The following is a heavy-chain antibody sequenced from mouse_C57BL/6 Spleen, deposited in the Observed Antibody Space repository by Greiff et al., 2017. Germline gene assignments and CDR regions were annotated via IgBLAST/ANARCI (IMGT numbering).Heavy chain of an antibody. Sequence: QVQLQQSGAELVKPGASVKISCKASGYAFSSYWMHWVKQRPGKGLEWIGQIYPGDGDTNYNGKFKGKATLTADKSSSTAYMQLSSLTSEDSAVYFCARGTPVFDYWGQGTTLTVSS. CDR1: GYAFSSYW. CDR3: ARGTPVFDY. D-gene: IGHD2-14*01. V-gene: IGHV1-80*01. CDR2: IYPGDGDT. J-gene: IGHJ2*01.